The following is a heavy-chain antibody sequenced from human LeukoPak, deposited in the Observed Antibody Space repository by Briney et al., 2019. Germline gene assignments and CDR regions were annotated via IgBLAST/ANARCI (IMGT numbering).Heavy chain of an antibody. CDR3: ARGHYDFWSGYTPFYYYYMDV. V-gene: IGHV1-8*03. Sequence: ASVKVSCKASGYTFTSYDINWVRQATGQGLEWMGWMNPNSGNTGYAQKFQGRVTITRNTSISTAYMELSSLRSEDTAVYYCARGHYDFWSGYTPFYYYYMDVWGKGTTVTVSS. J-gene: IGHJ6*03. CDR1: GYTFTSYD. CDR2: MNPNSGNT. D-gene: IGHD3-3*01.